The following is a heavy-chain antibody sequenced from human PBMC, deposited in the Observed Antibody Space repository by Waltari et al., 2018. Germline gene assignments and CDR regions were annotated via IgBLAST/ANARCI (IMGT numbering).Heavy chain of an antibody. D-gene: IGHD2-8*01. CDR3: ASAPRPEVSAPFDF. CDR1: GFTFANYG. Sequence: EVRLVESGGGLVQRGGSLRLSCAASGFTFANYGMSWVRQAPGKGLECVSSISGRGGTTYYADSVKGRFTISRDTSKNTLYLLLNSLRPGDTAIYYCASAPRPEVSAPFDFWGRGTLVTVSS. V-gene: IGHV3-23*04. J-gene: IGHJ4*02. CDR2: ISGRGGTT.